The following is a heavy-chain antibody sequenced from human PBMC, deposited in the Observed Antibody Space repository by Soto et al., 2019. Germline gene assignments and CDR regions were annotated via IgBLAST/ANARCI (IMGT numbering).Heavy chain of an antibody. J-gene: IGHJ6*03. CDR1: SGSISSSKR. CDR3: ARAYDDHTIYNYYYYMDV. D-gene: IGHD3-16*01. Sequence: QVQLQESGPGLVKPSGTLSLTCAVSSGSISSSKRWSLVRQPPGQGLEWIGEIYQSGSTNYNPSLKSRVTISVDESNNQFFLKLSSVNAADTAVYYCARAYDDHTIYNYYYYMDVWGKGTTVTVSS. CDR2: IYQSGST. V-gene: IGHV4-4*02.